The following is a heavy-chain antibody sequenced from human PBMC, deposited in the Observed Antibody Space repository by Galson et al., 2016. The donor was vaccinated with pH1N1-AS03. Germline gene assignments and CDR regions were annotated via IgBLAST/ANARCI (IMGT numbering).Heavy chain of an antibody. CDR3: ARAAPFDP. D-gene: IGHD2-15*01. Sequence: SVKVSCKASGYTFPNFGMSWVRQAPGQGLEWMGWISPYNGNTQYAQRLEGRVTVTTDTSTNTAYLELRSLTYDDTAVYYCARAAPFDPWGHGTLVIVSP. CDR1: GYTFPNFG. V-gene: IGHV1-18*04. J-gene: IGHJ5*02. CDR2: ISPYNGNT.